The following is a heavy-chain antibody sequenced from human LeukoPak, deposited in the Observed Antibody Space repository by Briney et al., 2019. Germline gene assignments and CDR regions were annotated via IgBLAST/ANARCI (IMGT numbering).Heavy chain of an antibody. Sequence: ASVKVSCKASGYTFTPYYINWVRQSPGQGLKWMGWINPNSGGTNYAQKFQGRVTMTRDTSISTAYLELSGLRSDDTAVYYCARGDWELFHFWGQGTLVTVSS. CDR1: GYTFTPYY. CDR2: INPNSGGT. V-gene: IGHV1-2*02. J-gene: IGHJ4*02. D-gene: IGHD1-26*01. CDR3: ARGDWELFHF.